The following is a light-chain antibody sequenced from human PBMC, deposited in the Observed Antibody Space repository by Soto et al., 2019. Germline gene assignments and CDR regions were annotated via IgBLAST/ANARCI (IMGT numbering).Light chain of an antibody. J-gene: IGKJ4*01. V-gene: IGKV3-20*01. Sequence: PGERVTLSCMASQSVSSSYLTWYQQKPGQAPRLLIYDASSRATGIPDRFSGSGSGTDFTLTISRLEPEDFAVYYCQQYGSSPPVTFGGGTKVDIK. CDR1: QSVSSSY. CDR3: QQYGSSPPVT. CDR2: DAS.